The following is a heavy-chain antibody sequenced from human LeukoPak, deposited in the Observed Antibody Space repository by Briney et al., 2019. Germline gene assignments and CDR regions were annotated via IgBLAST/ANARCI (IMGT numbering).Heavy chain of an antibody. CDR1: GITFSNYA. CDR3: AKDLSSGWYPYYFDF. D-gene: IGHD6-19*01. V-gene: IGHV3-23*01. J-gene: IGHJ4*02. Sequence: GGSLRLSCAASGITFSNYAMSWVRQAPGKGLEWVSAISVDGATTHYADSVKGRFTISRDNSKNTLYLQMNSLRAEDTAVYYCAKDLSSGWYPYYFDFWGRGTLVTVSS. CDR2: ISVDGATT.